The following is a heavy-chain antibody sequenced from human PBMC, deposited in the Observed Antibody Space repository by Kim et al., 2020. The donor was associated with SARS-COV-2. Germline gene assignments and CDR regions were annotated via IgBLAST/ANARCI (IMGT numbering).Heavy chain of an antibody. CDR2: ISSSSSYI. D-gene: IGHD7-27*01. CDR3: ARMGTLTGKRKNDY. J-gene: IGHJ4*02. CDR1: GFTFSSYS. V-gene: IGHV3-21*01. Sequence: GGSLRLSCAASGFTFSSYSMNWVRQAPGKGLEWVSSISSSSSYIYYADSVKGRFTISRDNAKNSLYLQMNSLRAEDTAVYYCARMGTLTGKRKNDYWGQGTLVTVSS.